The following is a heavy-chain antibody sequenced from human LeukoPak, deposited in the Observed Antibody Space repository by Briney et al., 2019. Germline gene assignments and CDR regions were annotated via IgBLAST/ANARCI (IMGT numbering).Heavy chain of an antibody. CDR1: GFPVSTLW. J-gene: IGHJ3*01. Sequence: GGSLRLSCASSGFPVSTLWMTWCRQAPGKRLEWVANIIQDGSERYYVDSVKGRFTISRDNAKNSLFLQMNSLSAEDTAVYYCAREGASTISHAFDVWGQGTMVTVSS. CDR2: IIQDGSER. V-gene: IGHV3-7*01. CDR3: AREGASTISHAFDV. D-gene: IGHD3-16*01.